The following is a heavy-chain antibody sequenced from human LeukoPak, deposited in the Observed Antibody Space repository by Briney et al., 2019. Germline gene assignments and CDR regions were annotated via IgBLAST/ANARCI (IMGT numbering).Heavy chain of an antibody. J-gene: IGHJ3*02. CDR3: ARMGPQDAFDI. CDR1: GFTFSSYG. D-gene: IGHD3-16*01. V-gene: IGHV3-33*01. CDR2: IWYDGSNK. Sequence: GGSLRLSCAASGFTFSSYGMHWVRQAPGKGLEWVAVIWYDGSNKYYADSVKGRFTISRDNAKNSLYLQMNSLRAEDTAVYYCARMGPQDAFDIWGQGTMVTVSS.